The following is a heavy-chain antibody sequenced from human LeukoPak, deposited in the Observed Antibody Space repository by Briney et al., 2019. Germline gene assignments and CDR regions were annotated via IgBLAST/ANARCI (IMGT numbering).Heavy chain of an antibody. CDR1: GGAISSYY. CDR3: ARDGLYDSSGYYMDS. CDR2: TYYSGGT. Sequence: MTSETLSLTCTVSGGAISSYYWSWIRQPPGKGLEWIGYTYYSGGTKYNPSLMSRVTISVDRAQNQFSLSLRSVTAADTAVYYCARDGLYDSSGYYMDSWGQGTLVIVSS. V-gene: IGHV4-59*01. D-gene: IGHD3-22*01. J-gene: IGHJ4*02.